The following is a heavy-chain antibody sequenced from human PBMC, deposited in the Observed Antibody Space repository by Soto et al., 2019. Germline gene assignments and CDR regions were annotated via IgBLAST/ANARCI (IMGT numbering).Heavy chain of an antibody. CDR3: GRRYYGSGSYS. CDR2: ITSEGGTV. CDR1: GFTFSDYY. D-gene: IGHD3-10*01. J-gene: IGHJ4*02. Sequence: GGSLRLSCAGSGFTFSDYYMSWIRQAPGKGLEWVAYITSEGGTVYYADSVKGRFTISRDNAQSSLCLQMNSLRVDDTAVYYCGRRYYGSGSYSWGQGTPVTVSS. V-gene: IGHV3-11*01.